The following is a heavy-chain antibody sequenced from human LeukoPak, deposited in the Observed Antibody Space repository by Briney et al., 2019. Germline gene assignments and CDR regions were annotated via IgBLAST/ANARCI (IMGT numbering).Heavy chain of an antibody. CDR1: GFTFSSYA. CDR2: ISGSGGST. J-gene: IGHJ4*02. CDR3: AEALRGGWTRFDY. D-gene: IGHD6-19*01. V-gene: IGHV3-23*01. Sequence: GGSLRLSCAASGFTFSSYAMSWVRQAPGKGLEWVSAISGSGGSTYYADSVKGRFTISRDNSKNTLYLQMNSLRAEDTAVYYCAEALRGGWTRFDYWGQGTLVTVSS.